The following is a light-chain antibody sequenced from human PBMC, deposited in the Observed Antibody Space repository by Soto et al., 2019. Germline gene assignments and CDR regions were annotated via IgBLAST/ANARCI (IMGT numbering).Light chain of an antibody. V-gene: IGLV2-23*01. CDR1: SSDVGSDNL. J-gene: IGLJ2*01. CDR3: CSYAGSSTVV. Sequence: QSALTQPASVSGSPGQSITISCTGTSSDVGSDNLVSWYQQHPGKAPKLMIYEGSKRPSGVSNRSSGSKSGNTASLTISGLQAEDEADYYCCSYAGSSTVVFGGGTKLTVL. CDR2: EGS.